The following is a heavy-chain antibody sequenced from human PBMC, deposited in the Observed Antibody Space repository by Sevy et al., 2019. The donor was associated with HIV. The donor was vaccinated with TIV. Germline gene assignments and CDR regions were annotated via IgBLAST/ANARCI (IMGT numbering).Heavy chain of an antibody. CDR3: ARARRVTTVYYYYGMDV. CDR1: GYSFTDYY. CDR2: INPKNDVT. V-gene: IGHV1-2*02. Sequence: ASVKVSCKASGYSFTDYYMHWVRQAPGQGLEWMAWINPKNDVTNYAQKFQGRVTMTRDTSTSTAYMELTRLGSDATAVYYCARARRVTTVYYYYGMDVWGQGTTVTVSS. D-gene: IGHD5-18*01. J-gene: IGHJ6*02.